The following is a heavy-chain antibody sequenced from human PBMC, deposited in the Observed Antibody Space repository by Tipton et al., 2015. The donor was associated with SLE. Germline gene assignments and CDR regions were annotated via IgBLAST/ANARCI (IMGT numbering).Heavy chain of an antibody. CDR1: GFTFSSYA. CDR2: ISYDGSNK. CDR3: ARDRFWSGYYGWFDP. Sequence: SLRLSCAASGFTFSSYALHWVRQAPGKGLEWVALISYDGSNKYYADSVKGRFTISRDNAKNSLYLQMNSLRAEDTAVYYCARDRFWSGYYGWFDPWGQGTLVTVSS. D-gene: IGHD3-3*01. J-gene: IGHJ5*02. V-gene: IGHV3-30*04.